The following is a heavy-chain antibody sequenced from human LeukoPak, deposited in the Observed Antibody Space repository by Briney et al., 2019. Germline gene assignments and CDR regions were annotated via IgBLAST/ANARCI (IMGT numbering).Heavy chain of an antibody. Sequence: GASVKVSCNASGYTFTSYGISWVRQAPGQGLEWMGWITPHNGGTNYAQKFQGGVTMTRDTSISTAYMELSRLRSDDTAVYYCARTKNLYPGWFDPWGQGTLVTVSS. D-gene: IGHD1-14*01. CDR1: GYTFTSYG. V-gene: IGHV1-2*02. J-gene: IGHJ5*02. CDR2: ITPHNGGT. CDR3: ARTKNLYPGWFDP.